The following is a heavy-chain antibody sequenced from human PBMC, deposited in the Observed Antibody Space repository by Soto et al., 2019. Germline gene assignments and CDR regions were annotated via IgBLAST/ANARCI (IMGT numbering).Heavy chain of an antibody. CDR3: AKDFSGITGSIQTNKKSDIFDY. V-gene: IGHV3-23*01. Sequence: GWSLRLSCAASGFTFSSYAMSWVRQAPGKGLEWGSSISGSGGSTYYADSVKGRFTISRDNSKNTLYLQMNSLRAEDTAVYYCAKDFSGITGSIQTNKKSDIFDYWGQGTLVTVSS. CDR2: ISGSGGST. J-gene: IGHJ4*02. CDR1: GFTFSSYA. D-gene: IGHD1-20*01.